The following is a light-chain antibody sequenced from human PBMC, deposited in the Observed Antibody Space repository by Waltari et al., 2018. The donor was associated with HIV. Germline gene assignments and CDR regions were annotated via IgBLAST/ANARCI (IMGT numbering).Light chain of an antibody. CDR2: WAS. CDR1: QRVLYSANNKNY. CDR3: QKYYNTPPT. V-gene: IGKV4-1*01. Sequence: DIVMSQSPDSLAVSLGERATINCKSSQRVLYSANNKNYLAWYQQKLGQPPKLLIYWASTRESGVPDRFSGGGSGTDFTLTISSLQAEDVAVYYCQKYYNTPPTFGQGTKVEIK. J-gene: IGKJ1*01.